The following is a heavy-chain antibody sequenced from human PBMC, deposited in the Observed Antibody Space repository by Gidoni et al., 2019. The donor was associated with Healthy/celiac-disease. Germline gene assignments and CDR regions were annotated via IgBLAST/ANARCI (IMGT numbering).Heavy chain of an antibody. Sequence: QVQLVQSGAEVKKPGASVKVSCKAAGYTFTGYYMPWVRQAPGQGLEWMGWFNPNSGGTYYAQKFQGRVTMTRDTSISTAYMVLSRLRSDDTAVYYCARVVVAATSNIRYYYYYMDVWGKGTTVTVSS. CDR1: GYTFTGYY. CDR2: FNPNSGGT. CDR3: ARVVVAATSNIRYYYYYMDV. V-gene: IGHV1-2*02. D-gene: IGHD2-15*01. J-gene: IGHJ6*03.